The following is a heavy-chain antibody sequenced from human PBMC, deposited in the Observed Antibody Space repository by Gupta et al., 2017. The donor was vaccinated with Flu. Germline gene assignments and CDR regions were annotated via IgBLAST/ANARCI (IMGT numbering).Heavy chain of an antibody. D-gene: IGHD6-13*01. CDR2: IKSKTDGGTT. Sequence: EVQLVESGGGLVKPGGSLRLSCAASGFTFSNAWMSWVRQAPGKGLEWVGRIKSKTDGGTTDYAAPVKGRFTISRDDSKNTLYLQMNSLKTEDTAVYYCTTDTWVEGFVAAAGTGFYGMDVWGQGTTVTVSS. CDR3: TTDTWVEGFVAAAGTGFYGMDV. J-gene: IGHJ6*02. CDR1: GFTFSNAW. V-gene: IGHV3-15*01.